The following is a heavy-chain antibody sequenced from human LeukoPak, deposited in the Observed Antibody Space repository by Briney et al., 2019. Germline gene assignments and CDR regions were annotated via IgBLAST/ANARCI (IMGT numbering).Heavy chain of an antibody. V-gene: IGHV3-15*01. Sequence: GGSLRHSSAHPGFTFFKAWWCWVCQAPGKGVEWVGRIKSKTDGGTTDYAAPVKGRFTILRDDSKNTVYLQVNSLKTKDTSVYYCITRYSWGQGTLVTVSS. J-gene: IGHJ4*02. CDR3: ITRYS. CDR2: IKSKTDGGTT. CDR1: GFTFFKAW.